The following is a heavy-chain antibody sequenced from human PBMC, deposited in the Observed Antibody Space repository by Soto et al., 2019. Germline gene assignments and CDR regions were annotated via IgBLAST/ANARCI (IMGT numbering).Heavy chain of an antibody. D-gene: IGHD3-3*01. Sequence: QLQLQESGPGLVKPSETLSLTCTVSGGSISSSSYYWGWIRQPPGKGLEWIGSIYYSGSTYYNPSLKSRVTISVDTSKNQFSLKLSSVTAADTAVYYCARQGFEDFWSEYNWFDPWGQGTLVTVSS. J-gene: IGHJ5*02. V-gene: IGHV4-39*01. CDR3: ARQGFEDFWSEYNWFDP. CDR2: IYYSGST. CDR1: GGSISSSSYY.